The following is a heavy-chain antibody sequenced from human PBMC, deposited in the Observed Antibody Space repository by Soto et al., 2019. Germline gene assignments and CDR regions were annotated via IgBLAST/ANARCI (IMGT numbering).Heavy chain of an antibody. CDR2: IWYDGSNK. CDR1: GFTFSSYG. V-gene: IGHV3-33*01. Sequence: GGSLRLSCAASGFTFSSYGMHWVRQAPGKGLEWVAVIWYDGSNKYYADSVKGRFTISRDNSKNTLYLQMNSLRAEDTAVYYCARGKGYCSSTSCQRYYHYYYMDVWGKGTTVTVSS. D-gene: IGHD2-2*01. J-gene: IGHJ6*03. CDR3: ARGKGYCSSTSCQRYYHYYYMDV.